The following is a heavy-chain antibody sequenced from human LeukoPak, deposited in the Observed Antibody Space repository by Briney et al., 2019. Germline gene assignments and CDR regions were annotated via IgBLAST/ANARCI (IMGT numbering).Heavy chain of an antibody. D-gene: IGHD2-15*01. Sequence: SETLSLTGAVYGESFSGYYWSWIRQPPGKRLEWIGEINHSGSTNYNPSLKSRVTISVDTSKNQFSLKLSSVTAADTAVYYCARGGYCSGGSCYYDAFDIWGQGTMVTVSS. CDR1: GESFSGYY. CDR2: INHSGST. J-gene: IGHJ3*02. V-gene: IGHV4-34*01. CDR3: ARGGYCSGGSCYYDAFDI.